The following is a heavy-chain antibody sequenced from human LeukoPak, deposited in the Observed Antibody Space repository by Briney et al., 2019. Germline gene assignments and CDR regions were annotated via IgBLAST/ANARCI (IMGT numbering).Heavy chain of an antibody. CDR2: IIPIFGTA. J-gene: IGHJ6*02. CDR1: GGTFSSYA. CDR3: ARDWVVPAATYYYYGMDV. D-gene: IGHD2-2*01. Sequence: SVKVSCKASGGTFSSYAISWVRQAPGQGLEWMGGIIPIFGTANYAQKFQGRVTITADESTSTAYMELSSLRSEDTAVYYCARDWVVPAATYYYYGMDVWGRGTTVTVSS. V-gene: IGHV1-69*01.